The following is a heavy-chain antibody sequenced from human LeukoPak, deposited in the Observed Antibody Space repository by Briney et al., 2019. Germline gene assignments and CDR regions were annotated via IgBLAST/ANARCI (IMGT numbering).Heavy chain of an antibody. J-gene: IGHJ3*02. V-gene: IGHV1-18*01. CDR3: ARDGGPGIREAFDI. CDR2: ISGYNGNT. D-gene: IGHD3-16*01. Sequence: ASAKVSCKASGYTFTRYGISWVRQAPGQGLEGMGWISGYNGNTNYAQKFHGRVTITADKSTSTAYMELSSLRSEDTAVYSCARDGGPGIREAFDIWGQGTMVTVSS. CDR1: GYTFTRYG.